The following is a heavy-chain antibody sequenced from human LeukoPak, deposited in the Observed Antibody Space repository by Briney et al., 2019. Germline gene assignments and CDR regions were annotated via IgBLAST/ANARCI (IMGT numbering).Heavy chain of an antibody. D-gene: IGHD4-23*01. CDR1: GFTVSSNY. V-gene: IGHV3-53*01. CDR2: IYSGGST. Sequence: PGGSLRLSCAASGFTVSSNYMSWVRQAPGKGLEWVAVIYSGGSTYYADSVKGRFTISRDNSKNTLYLQMNSLRAEDTAVYYCARDYTVVTPSGAFDIWGQGTMVTVSS. CDR3: ARDYTVVTPSGAFDI. J-gene: IGHJ3*02.